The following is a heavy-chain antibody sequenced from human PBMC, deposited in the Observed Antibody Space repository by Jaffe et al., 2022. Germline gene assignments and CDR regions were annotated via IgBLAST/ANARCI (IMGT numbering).Heavy chain of an antibody. V-gene: IGHV4-59*01. Sequence: QVQLQESGPGLVKPSETLSLTCTVSGGSISSYYWSWIRQPPGKGLEWIGYIYYSGSTNYNPSLKSRVTISVDTSKNQFSLKLSSVTAADTAVYYCARSEVEMYSGYEKYFDYWGQGTLVTVSS. CDR3: ARSEVEMYSGYEKYFDY. J-gene: IGHJ4*02. CDR1: GGSISSYY. CDR2: IYYSGST. D-gene: IGHD5-12*01.